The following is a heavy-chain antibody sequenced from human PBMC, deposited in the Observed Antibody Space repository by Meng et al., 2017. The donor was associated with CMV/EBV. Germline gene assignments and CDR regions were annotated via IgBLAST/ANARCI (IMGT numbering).Heavy chain of an antibody. D-gene: IGHD4-11*01. CDR3: ARVGYSNYEPLYYYYGMDV. Sequence: GESLKISCADSGFTFSSYSMNWVRQAPGKGLEWVSSISSSSSYIYYADSVEGRFTISRDNAKNSLYLQINSLRAEDTAVYYCARVGYSNYEPLYYYYGMDVWGQGTTVTVSS. V-gene: IGHV3-21*01. J-gene: IGHJ6*02. CDR1: GFTFSSYS. CDR2: ISSSSSYI.